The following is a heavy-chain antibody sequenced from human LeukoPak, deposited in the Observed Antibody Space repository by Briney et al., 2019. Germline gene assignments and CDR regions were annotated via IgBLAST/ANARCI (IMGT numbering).Heavy chain of an antibody. Sequence: GSLRLSCAASGFTFDDYAMHWVRQAPGKGLEWVSLISWDGGSTYYADSVKGRFTISRDNSKNSLYLQMNSLRAEDTALYYCAKDIPKLSYYYGMDVWGQGTTVTVSS. CDR2: ISWDGGST. D-gene: IGHD3-16*01. CDR3: AKDIPKLSYYYGMDV. CDR1: GFTFDDYA. J-gene: IGHJ6*02. V-gene: IGHV3-43D*03.